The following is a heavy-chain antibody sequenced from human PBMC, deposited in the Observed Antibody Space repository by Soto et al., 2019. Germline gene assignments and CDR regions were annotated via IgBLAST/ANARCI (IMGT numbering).Heavy chain of an antibody. V-gene: IGHV2-5*02. CDR3: VHRTGRIASPDTRGFDY. D-gene: IGHD6-13*01. Sequence: QITLKESGPTLVNPGQTLTLTCTFSGFSLSTSGVGVGWVRQPPGKALEWLALIHWDDDKRYNPPLQNKLLITKDTSRSQVVLTMTNVDPVDTATYYCVHRTGRIASPDTRGFDYWGQGTPVTVSS. CDR1: GFSLSTSGVG. J-gene: IGHJ4*02. CDR2: IHWDDDK.